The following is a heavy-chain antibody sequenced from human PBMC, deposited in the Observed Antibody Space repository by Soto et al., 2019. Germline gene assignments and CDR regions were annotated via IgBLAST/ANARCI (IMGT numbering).Heavy chain of an antibody. D-gene: IGHD6-13*01. V-gene: IGHV3-7*05. CDR3: VRDIAE. CDR2: IKDDGSEK. Sequence: EVQLVESGGGLVQPGGSLRLSCAASGFTFGDFWMSWARQAPGKGLEWVADIKDDGSEKYYVDSMKGRCSISRDDAKNSLYLQMNSLRAEATAMYDCVRDIAEWGQGTLVTVSS. J-gene: IGHJ4*02. CDR1: GFTFGDFW.